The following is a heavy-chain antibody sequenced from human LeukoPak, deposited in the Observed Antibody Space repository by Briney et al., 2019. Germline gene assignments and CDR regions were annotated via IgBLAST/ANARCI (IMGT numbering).Heavy chain of an antibody. D-gene: IGHD3-10*01. CDR1: GYTFTGYY. V-gene: IGHV1-2*02. CDR3: ARGGPMVRGVISH. CDR2: INPNSGGT. Sequence: ASVKVSCKASGYTFTGYYMHWVRQAPGQGLECMGWINPNSGGTNYAQKFQGRVTMTRDTSISTAYMELSRLRSDDTAVYYCARGGPMVRGVISHWGQGTLVTVSS. J-gene: IGHJ4*02.